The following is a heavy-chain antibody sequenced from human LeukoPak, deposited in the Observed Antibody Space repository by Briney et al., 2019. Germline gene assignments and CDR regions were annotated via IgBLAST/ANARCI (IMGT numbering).Heavy chain of an antibody. Sequence: PGGSLRLSCEASGITFSNSGMHWVRQAPGKGLEWVAYIGHDGRNKFYTESLRGRFTISGDNSMKMAYLQMNSLRTEDTAIYFCAKDGDWIFDIWGQGTMVTVSS. CDR2: IGHDGRNK. CDR1: GITFSNSG. J-gene: IGHJ3*02. D-gene: IGHD2-21*01. V-gene: IGHV3-30*02. CDR3: AKDGDWIFDI.